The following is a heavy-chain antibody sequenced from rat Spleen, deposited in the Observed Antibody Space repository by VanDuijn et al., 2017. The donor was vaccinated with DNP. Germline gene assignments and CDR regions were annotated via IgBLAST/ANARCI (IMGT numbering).Heavy chain of an antibody. V-gene: IGHV2-43*01. J-gene: IGHJ2*01. Sequence: QVQLKESGPGLVQPSQTLSLTCTVSGFSLTSYHVSWVRQPPGKGLEWVGVIWTGGRTAYNSLLESRLSISRDTSKSQVFLKMKSLQTEDTAIYFCTREREPSDNPYYFDYWGQGVMVTVSS. CDR1: GFSLTSYH. D-gene: IGHD3-4*01. CDR2: IWTGGRT. CDR3: TREREPSDNPYYFDY.